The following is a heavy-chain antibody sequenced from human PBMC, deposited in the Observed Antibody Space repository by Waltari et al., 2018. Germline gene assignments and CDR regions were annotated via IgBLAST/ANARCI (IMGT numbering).Heavy chain of an antibody. CDR2: IDSGGTST. Sequence: EVHLVASGGGLVQRGGSLRLSCAASGFTCSDYWMHWVRQAAGKGRVWFSRIDSGGTSTTYADSVKGRFTISRDNAKNTLYLQMNSLRAEDTAVYYCARVSYSSGWFGNWGQGTLVTVSS. J-gene: IGHJ4*02. D-gene: IGHD6-19*01. V-gene: IGHV3-74*03. CDR1: GFTCSDYW. CDR3: ARVSYSSGWFGN.